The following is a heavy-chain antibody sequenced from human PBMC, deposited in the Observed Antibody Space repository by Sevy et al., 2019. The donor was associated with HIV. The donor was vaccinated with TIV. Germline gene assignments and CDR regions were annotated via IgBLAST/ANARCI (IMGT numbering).Heavy chain of an antibody. CDR1: GFSVSRNH. CDR2: IYSDGTT. V-gene: IGHV3-53*01. Sequence: GVSLRLSCAASGFSVSRNHISWVRQAPGKGQEWISVIYSDGTTQYADSVKGRFTISRDTSNNTVYLQVSSLRADDTAVYYCARRLSSAWYFDFWGQGTLVTVSS. CDR3: ARRLSSAWYFDF. D-gene: IGHD6-19*01. J-gene: IGHJ4*02.